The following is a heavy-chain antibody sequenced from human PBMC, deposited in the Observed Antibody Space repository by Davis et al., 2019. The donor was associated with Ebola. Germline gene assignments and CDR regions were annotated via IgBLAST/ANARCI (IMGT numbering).Heavy chain of an antibody. CDR2: MNPNSGNT. CDR1: GYTFTSYD. D-gene: IGHD1-1*01. V-gene: IGHV1-8*01. CDR3: ARAQFPTTSDH. Sequence: AASVKVSCKASGYTFTSYDINWVRQATGQGLEWMGWMNPNSGNTGYAQKFQGRVTITADESTSTAYMELSSLRSEDTAVYYCARAQFPTTSDHWGQGTLVTVSS. J-gene: IGHJ4*02.